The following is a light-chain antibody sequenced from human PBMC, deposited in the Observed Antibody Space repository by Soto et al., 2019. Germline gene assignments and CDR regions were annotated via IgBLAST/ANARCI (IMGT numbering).Light chain of an antibody. CDR2: EVS. J-gene: IGLJ2*01. V-gene: IGLV2-14*01. CDR3: SSYANSSIVI. CDR1: NSDVGDYNY. Sequence: QSALTQPASVSGSPGQSITISCTGTNSDVGDYNYVSWYQQHPGTAPKLMISEVSNRPSGVSNRFSGSKSANTASLTISGLQAEDEADYYCSSYANSSIVIFGGGTKLTVL.